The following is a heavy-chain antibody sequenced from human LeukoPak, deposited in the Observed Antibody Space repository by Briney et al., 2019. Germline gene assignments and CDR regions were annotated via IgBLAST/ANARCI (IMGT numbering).Heavy chain of an antibody. CDR1: GGSISSGSYS. CDR3: VRGPYYDFWSGYGEYGMDV. V-gene: IGHV4-39*01. D-gene: IGHD3-3*01. Sequence: PSETLSLTCTVSGGSISSGSYSWGWIRQPPGKGLEWIGSIYYSGSTYYNPSLKSRVTISVDTSKNQFSLKLSSVTAADTAVYYCVRGPYYDFWSGYGEYGMDVWGQGTTVTVSS. CDR2: IYYSGST. J-gene: IGHJ6*02.